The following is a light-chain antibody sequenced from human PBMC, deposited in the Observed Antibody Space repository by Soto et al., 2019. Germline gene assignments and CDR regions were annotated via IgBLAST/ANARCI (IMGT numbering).Light chain of an antibody. J-gene: IGKJ4*01. CDR2: AAS. CDR3: QQFSGSPF. CDR1: QGISNS. V-gene: IGKV1-9*01. Sequence: IQLTQSPSSLSASVGDRVTITCRASQGISNSLAWYQQEPGKAPKLLIYAASTLQSGVPSRFSGSGSGTDFTLTISCLQPDDFATYYYQQFSGSPFFGGGTKVEIK.